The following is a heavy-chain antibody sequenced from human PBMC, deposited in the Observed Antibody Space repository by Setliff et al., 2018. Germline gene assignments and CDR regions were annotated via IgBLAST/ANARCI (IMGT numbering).Heavy chain of an antibody. Sequence: GGSLRLSCAASGFTFSSYDMHWVRQAPGKGLEWVAFIRYDGSNKYYADSVKGRFIISRDNATNSLYLQMNIRSAEDTAVYYCARTGYSSGTHYFDYWGQGTLVTVSS. D-gene: IGHD5-18*01. J-gene: IGHJ4*02. CDR2: IRYDGSNK. CDR3: ARTGYSSGTHYFDY. V-gene: IGHV3-30*02. CDR1: GFTFSSYD.